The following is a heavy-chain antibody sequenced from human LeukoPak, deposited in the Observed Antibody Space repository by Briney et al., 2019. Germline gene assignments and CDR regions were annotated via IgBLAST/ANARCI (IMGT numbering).Heavy chain of an antibody. Sequence: GGSLRLSCAASGFTFSSYSMNWVRQAPGKGLEWVSTISGSGGSTYCADSVKGRFTISRDISKNTLYLQMNSLRAEDTAVYYCAKSVVVTAYFDYWGQGTLVTVSS. D-gene: IGHD2-21*02. J-gene: IGHJ4*02. CDR1: GFTFSSYS. CDR3: AKSVVVTAYFDY. V-gene: IGHV3-23*01. CDR2: ISGSGGST.